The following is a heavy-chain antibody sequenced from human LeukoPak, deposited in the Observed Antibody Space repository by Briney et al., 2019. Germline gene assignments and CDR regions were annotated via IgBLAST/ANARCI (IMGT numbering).Heavy chain of an antibody. CDR1: GGSISSGSYY. CDR2: IYTSGST. D-gene: IGHD3-22*01. J-gene: IGHJ1*01. CDR3: ARDSGSWDYYDSSGYQYFQH. Sequence: PSQTLSLTCTVSGGSISSGSYYWSWIRQPAGKGLEWIGRIYTSGSTNYNPSLKSRVTISVDTSKNQFSLKLSSVTAADTAVYYCARDSGSWDYYDSSGYQYFQHWGQGTLVTVSP. V-gene: IGHV4-61*02.